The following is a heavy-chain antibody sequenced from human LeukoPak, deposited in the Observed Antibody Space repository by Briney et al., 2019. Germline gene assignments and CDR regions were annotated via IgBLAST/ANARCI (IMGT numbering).Heavy chain of an antibody. CDR2: IWYDGSNK. CDR3: AREGSYYGSGSYYFDY. V-gene: IGHV3-33*01. Sequence: PGGSLRLSCAASGFTFSSYGMHWVRQAPGKRLEWVAVIWYDGSNKYYADSVKGRFTISRDNSKNTLYLQMNSLRAEDTAVYYCAREGSYYGSGSYYFDYWGQGTLVTVSS. J-gene: IGHJ4*02. CDR1: GFTFSSYG. D-gene: IGHD3-10*01.